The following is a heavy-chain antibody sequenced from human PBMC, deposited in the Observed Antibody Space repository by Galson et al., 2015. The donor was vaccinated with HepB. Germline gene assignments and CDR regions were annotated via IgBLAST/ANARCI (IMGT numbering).Heavy chain of an antibody. CDR3: AKGTPFWGSGGRDY. CDR1: GFTFSSYA. D-gene: IGHD3-10*01. CDR2: ISGSGGRT. Sequence: SLRLSCAASGFTFSSYAMSWVRQAPGKGLEWVSSISGSGGRTYYADSVKGRFTISRDNSKNTLYLQMNSLRAEDTAVYYCAKGTPFWGSGGRDYWGQGTLVTVSS. V-gene: IGHV3-23*01. J-gene: IGHJ4*02.